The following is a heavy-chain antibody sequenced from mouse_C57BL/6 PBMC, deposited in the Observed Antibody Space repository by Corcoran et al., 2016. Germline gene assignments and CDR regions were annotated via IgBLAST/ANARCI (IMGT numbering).Heavy chain of an antibody. CDR1: GYTFTDYY. CDR2: INPNNGGT. Sequence: EVQLQQSGPELVKPGAPVKISSTASGYTFTDYYMNWVKQSHGKSLEWIGDINPNNGGTSYNQKFKGKATLTVDKSSSTAYMELRSLTSEDSAVYYCARWGWLLRPLDYWGQGTTLTVSS. CDR3: ARWGWLLRPLDY. V-gene: IGHV1-26*01. J-gene: IGHJ2*01. D-gene: IGHD2-3*01.